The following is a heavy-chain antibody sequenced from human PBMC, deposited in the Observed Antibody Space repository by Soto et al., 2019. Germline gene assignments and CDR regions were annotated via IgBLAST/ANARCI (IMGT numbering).Heavy chain of an antibody. CDR1: GFTFSSYA. J-gene: IGHJ6*02. V-gene: IGHV3-23*01. Sequence: EVQLLESGGVLVQPGGSLRLSCAASGFTFSSYAMSWVRQAPGKGLEWVSAISGSGGSTYYADSVKGRFTISRDNSKNSLYLQMNSLRAEDTAFYYCTKDLGSAFGDYGMDVWGQGTTVTVSS. CDR2: ISGSGGST. CDR3: TKDLGSAFGDYGMDV. D-gene: IGHD3-10*01.